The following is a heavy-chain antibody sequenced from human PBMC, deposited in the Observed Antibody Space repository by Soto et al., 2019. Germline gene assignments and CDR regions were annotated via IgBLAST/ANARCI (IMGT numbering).Heavy chain of an antibody. Sequence: GGSLRLSCAASGFTFSNAWMNWVRQAPGKGLEWVGRIKSKTDGGTTDYAAPVKGRFTTSRDDSKNTLYLQMNSLKTEDTAVYYCTTDLEFYYDSSGYLHSAYWGQGTLGTSPQ. D-gene: IGHD3-22*01. CDR3: TTDLEFYYDSSGYLHSAY. CDR1: GFTFSNAW. J-gene: IGHJ4*02. V-gene: IGHV3-15*07. CDR2: IKSKTDGGTT.